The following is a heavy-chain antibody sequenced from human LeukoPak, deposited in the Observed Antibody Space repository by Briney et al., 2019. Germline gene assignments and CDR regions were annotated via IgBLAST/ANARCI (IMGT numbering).Heavy chain of an antibody. J-gene: IGHJ4*02. CDR2: INPNSGGT. D-gene: IGHD6-13*01. CDR1: GYTFTGYY. V-gene: IGHV1-2*02. Sequence: GASVKVSCKASGYTFTGYYMHWVRQAPGQGLEWMGWINPNSGGTNYAPKFQGRLTMTSDTSISTAYMDLSRLRPDDTAVYYCATAIAAAAVFFDWGQGTLVTVSS. CDR3: ATAIAAAAVFFD.